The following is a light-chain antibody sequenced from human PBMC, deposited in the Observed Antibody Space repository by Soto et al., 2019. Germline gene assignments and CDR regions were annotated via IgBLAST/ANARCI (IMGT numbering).Light chain of an antibody. J-gene: IGKJ1*01. Sequence: DIVMAQSPDSLAVSLGERATINCKSSQSVLNNSNNKNYLAWYQQKPGQPPQLLFYWASARESGVPDRFSGSGSRTDFTLTITGLQAEDVAVYYCQQYYSPPPWTFGQGTKVAIK. CDR1: QSVLNNSNNKNY. CDR3: QQYYSPPPWT. V-gene: IGKV4-1*01. CDR2: WAS.